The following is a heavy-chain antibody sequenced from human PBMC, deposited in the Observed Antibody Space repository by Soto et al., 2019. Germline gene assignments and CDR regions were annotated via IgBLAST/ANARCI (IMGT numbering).Heavy chain of an antibody. D-gene: IGHD5-12*01. J-gene: IGHJ4*02. CDR3: ARDGIVATINPFDY. V-gene: IGHV1-18*01. CDR1: AYTVNTNG. Sequence: GSVRGSCKSSAYTVNTNGINGVRQAPGQGLEWMGWISAYNGNTNYAKKLQGRVTMTTDTSTSTAYMELRSLRPDDTAVYYCARDGIVATINPFDYWGQGTLVTVSS. CDR2: ISAYNGNT.